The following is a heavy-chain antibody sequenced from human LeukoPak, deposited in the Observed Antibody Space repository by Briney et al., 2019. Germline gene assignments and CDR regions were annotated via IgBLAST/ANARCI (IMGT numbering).Heavy chain of an antibody. CDR2: IFPGDSDT. J-gene: IGHJ4*02. CDR1: GYSLISYW. V-gene: IGHV5-51*01. Sequence: GESLKISCKGSGYSLISYWIGWVGQMPGKGLEWMGIIFPGDSDTRSSPSFQGQVTISADKSISTAYLQWSSLKASDSAMYYCARIRFSTTETTGCDYWGQGTLVTVSS. CDR3: ARIRFSTTETTGCDY. D-gene: IGHD1-1*01.